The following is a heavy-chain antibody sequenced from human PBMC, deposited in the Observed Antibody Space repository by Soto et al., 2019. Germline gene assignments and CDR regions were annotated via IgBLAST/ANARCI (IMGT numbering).Heavy chain of an antibody. V-gene: IGHV3-53*02. CDR2: IFSGGKT. Sequence: EVQLVETGGGLIRPGGSLRLSCVASGFTVSSNYMSWVRKAPGRGLEWVSMIFSGGKTYYADSVKGRFTISRDNSKNIVYLQINSLRAEDTAMYYCARGVTAIVNWGQGTLVTVSS. CDR3: ARGVTAIVN. CDR1: GFTVSSNY. J-gene: IGHJ4*02. D-gene: IGHD3-16*02.